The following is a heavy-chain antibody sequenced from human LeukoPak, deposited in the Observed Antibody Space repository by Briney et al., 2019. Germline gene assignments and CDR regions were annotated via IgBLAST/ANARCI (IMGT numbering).Heavy chain of an antibody. CDR3: ARARHDYGDLAVGFDP. V-gene: IGHV4-59*06. J-gene: IGHJ5*02. Sequence: PSETLSLTCTVSGGSISSYYWSWIRQHPGNGLEWIGYIYYSGSTYYNPSLKSRVTISVDTSKNQFSLKLSSVTAADTAVYYCARARHDYGDLAVGFDPWGQGTLVTVSS. CDR2: IYYSGST. CDR1: GGSISSYY. D-gene: IGHD4-17*01.